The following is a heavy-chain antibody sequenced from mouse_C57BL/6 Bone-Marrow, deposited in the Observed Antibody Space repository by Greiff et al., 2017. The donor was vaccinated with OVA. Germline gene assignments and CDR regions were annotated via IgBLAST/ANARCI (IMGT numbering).Heavy chain of an antibody. CDR1: GYTFTSYG. D-gene: IGHD2-4*01. J-gene: IGHJ3*01. V-gene: IGHV1-81*01. Sequence: QVQLQQSGAELARPGASVKLSCKASGYTFTSYGISWVKQRTGQGLEWIGEIYPRSGNTYYNEKFKGKATLTADKSSSTAYMELRSLTSEDSAVDFCARGAYYYDYAWFAYWGQGTLVTVSA. CDR3: ARGAYYYDYAWFAY. CDR2: IYPRSGNT.